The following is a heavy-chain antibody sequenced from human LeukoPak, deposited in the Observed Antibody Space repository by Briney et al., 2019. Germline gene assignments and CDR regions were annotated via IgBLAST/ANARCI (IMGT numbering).Heavy chain of an antibody. D-gene: IGHD3-10*01. CDR1: GYTFTSYG. CDR3: ARAFGTTGGSGSLRRNAFDI. J-gene: IGHJ3*02. V-gene: IGHV1-18*01. Sequence: ASVKVSCKASGYTFTSYGISWVRQAPGQGLEWMGWISAYNGNTNYAQKLQGRVTMTTDTSTSTAYMELRSLRSDDTAVYYCARAFGTTGGSGSLRRNAFDIWGQGTMVTVSS. CDR2: ISAYNGNT.